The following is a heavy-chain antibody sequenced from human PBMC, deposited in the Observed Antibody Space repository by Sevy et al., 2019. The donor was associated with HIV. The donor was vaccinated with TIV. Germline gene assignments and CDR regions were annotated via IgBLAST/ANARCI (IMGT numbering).Heavy chain of an antibody. CDR1: GFTFTSYA. D-gene: IGHD3-16*01. J-gene: IGHJ4*02. CDR3: ARGRGDPRADCFDY. V-gene: IGHV3-23*01. Sequence: GGSLRLSCTTSGFTFTSYAMNWVRQAPGKGLEWVSTIFRNFRGVDVTYDADSVKGRFTISRDSSRNTLYLQMNSLRAEDTAVYYCARGRGDPRADCFDYWGQGTLVTVSS. CDR2: IFRNFRGVDVT.